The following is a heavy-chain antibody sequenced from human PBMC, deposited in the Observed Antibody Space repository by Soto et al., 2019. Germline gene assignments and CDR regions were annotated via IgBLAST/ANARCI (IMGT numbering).Heavy chain of an antibody. Sequence: QVQLVESGGGVVQPGRSQRLSCAASGFTFSSYGMHWVRQAPGKGLEWVAVIWYDGSNKYYADSVKGRFTISRDNSKNTLYLQMNSLRAEDTAVYYCARGLPLVATTGYFDYWGQGTLVTVSS. CDR1: GFTFSSYG. D-gene: IGHD5-12*01. CDR3: ARGLPLVATTGYFDY. J-gene: IGHJ4*02. CDR2: IWYDGSNK. V-gene: IGHV3-33*01.